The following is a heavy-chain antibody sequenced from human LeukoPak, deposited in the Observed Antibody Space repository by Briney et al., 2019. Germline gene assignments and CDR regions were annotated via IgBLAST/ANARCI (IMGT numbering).Heavy chain of an antibody. J-gene: IGHJ4*02. D-gene: IGHD3-16*01. CDR2: IYSSGRT. Sequence: SETLSLTCTVSGVPISLYYWSWIRQPAGKGLQWIGRIYSSGRTNYSPALVSQVTMSVDTSKSHLSLQLTSVAAADTSVYYCARGGTHDYFAYWGQGALVSVS. V-gene: IGHV4-4*07. CDR3: ARGGTHDYFAY. CDR1: GVPISLYY.